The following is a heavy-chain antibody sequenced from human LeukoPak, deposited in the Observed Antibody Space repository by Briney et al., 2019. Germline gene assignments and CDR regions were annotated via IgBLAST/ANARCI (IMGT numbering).Heavy chain of an antibody. D-gene: IGHD4-17*01. CDR3: ARAVSASTVYYFDY. CDR2: IYHSGST. CDR1: GGSIIGYY. J-gene: IGHJ4*02. Sequence: SETLSLTCTVSGGSIIGYYWNWIRQPPGKGLDWIGYIYHSGSTNYNPSLKSRVTISVDTSKIQFSLKLSSVTAADTAVYYCARAVSASTVYYFDYWGQGTLVTVSS. V-gene: IGHV4-59*01.